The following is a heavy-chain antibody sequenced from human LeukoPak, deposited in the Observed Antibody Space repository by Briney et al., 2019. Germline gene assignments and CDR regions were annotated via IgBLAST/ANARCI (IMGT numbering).Heavy chain of an antibody. D-gene: IGHD5-18*01. V-gene: IGHV3-21*01. J-gene: IGHJ3*02. CDR1: GFTFSSYS. CDR3: ASRIQLWLDAFDI. CDR2: ISSSSSYI. Sequence: GGSLRLSCAASGFTFSSYSMNWVRQAPGKGLKWVSSISSSSSYIYYADSVKGRFTISRDNAKNSLYLQMNSLRAEDTAVYYCASRIQLWLDAFDIWGQGTMVTVSS.